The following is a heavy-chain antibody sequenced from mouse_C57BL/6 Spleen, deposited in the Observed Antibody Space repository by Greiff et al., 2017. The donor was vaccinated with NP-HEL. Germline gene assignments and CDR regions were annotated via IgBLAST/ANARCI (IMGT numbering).Heavy chain of an antibody. CDR3: ARHWD. J-gene: IGHJ3*01. Sequence: QVQLQQPGAELVMPGASVKLSCKASGYTFTSYWMHWVKQRPGQGLEWIGEIDPSNSSTNYNQKFKGKSTLTVDKSSSTAYMQLSSLTSEDSAVYYCARHWDGGQGTLVTVSA. CDR2: IDPSNSST. D-gene: IGHD4-1*01. V-gene: IGHV1-69*01. CDR1: GYTFTSYW.